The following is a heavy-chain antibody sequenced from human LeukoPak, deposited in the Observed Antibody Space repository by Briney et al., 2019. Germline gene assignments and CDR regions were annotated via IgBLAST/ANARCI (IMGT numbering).Heavy chain of an antibody. D-gene: IGHD6-19*01. J-gene: IGHJ5*02. CDR3: ARDQRYSSGWEVRWFDP. Sequence: SETLSLTCTVSGGSISSSSYYWGWIRQPPGKGLEWIGSIYYSGSTYYNPSLKSRVTISVDTSKNQFSLKLSSVTAADTAVYYCARDQRYSSGWEVRWFDPWGQGTLVTVSS. CDR2: IYYSGST. CDR1: GGSISSSSYY. V-gene: IGHV4-39*07.